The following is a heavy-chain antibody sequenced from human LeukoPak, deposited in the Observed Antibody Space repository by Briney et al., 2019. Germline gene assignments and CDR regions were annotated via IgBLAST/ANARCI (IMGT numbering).Heavy chain of an antibody. CDR3: ARSVEGYCSGGSCYSYSYYMDV. Sequence: SETLSLTCTVSGYSISSGYYWGWTRQPPGKGLEWIGYIYYSGSTNYNPSLKSRVTISVDTSKNQFSLKLSSVTAADTAVYYCARSVEGYCSGGSCYSYSYYMDVWGKGTTVTVSS. V-gene: IGHV4-38-2*02. D-gene: IGHD2-15*01. J-gene: IGHJ6*03. CDR1: GYSISSGYY. CDR2: IYYSGST.